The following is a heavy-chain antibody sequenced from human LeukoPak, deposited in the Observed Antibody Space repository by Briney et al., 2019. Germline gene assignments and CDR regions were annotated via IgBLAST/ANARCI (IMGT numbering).Heavy chain of an antibody. D-gene: IGHD4-23*01. J-gene: IGHJ4*02. V-gene: IGHV3-23*01. CDR2: ISGSGGST. CDR1: GFTFSSYW. CDR3: AKAHYGGKGYFDY. Sequence: GGSLRLSCAASGFTFSSYWMSWVRQAPGKGLEWVSAISGSGGSTYYADSVKGRFTISRDNSKNTLYLQMNSLRAEVTAVYYCAKAHYGGKGYFDYWGQGTLVTVSS.